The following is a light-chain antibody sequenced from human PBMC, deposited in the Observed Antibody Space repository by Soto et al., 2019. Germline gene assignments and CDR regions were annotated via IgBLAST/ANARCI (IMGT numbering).Light chain of an antibody. CDR2: GAS. J-gene: IGKJ1*01. CDR3: QQYGSSPRT. Sequence: EFVLTQSPGTLSLSPGERATPPCRASQTVRNNSLAWYQHKRGQAPRLLMYGASSRATGVPDRFSGWGSGTDFTLTITTLEPEDFAVYYCQQYGSSPRTFGLGTKVDIK. V-gene: IGKV3-20*01. CDR1: QTVRNNS.